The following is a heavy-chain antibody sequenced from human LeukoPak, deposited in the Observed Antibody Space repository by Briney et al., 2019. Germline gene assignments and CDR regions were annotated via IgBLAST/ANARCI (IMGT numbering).Heavy chain of an antibody. J-gene: IGHJ4*02. CDR2: IDSGGSGGRT. Sequence: PGGSLRLSCAASGFTVSYNHMSWVRQAPGKGPEGVSAIDSGGSGGRTYYADSVKGRFTISRDNSKNTLYLQMNSLRAEDTAVYYCARDVGGNGYNFDYWGQGTLVTLSS. V-gene: IGHV3-66*01. CDR3: ARDVGGNGYNFDY. CDR1: GFTVSYNH. D-gene: IGHD5-24*01.